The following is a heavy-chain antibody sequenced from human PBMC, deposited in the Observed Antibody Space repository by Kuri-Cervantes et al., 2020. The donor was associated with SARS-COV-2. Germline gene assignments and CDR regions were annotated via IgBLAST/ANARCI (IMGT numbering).Heavy chain of an antibody. D-gene: IGHD3-3*01. J-gene: IGHJ6*03. CDR1: GGSFSGYY. CDR3: ARGVRFLDPKYYYFYYYMDV. CDR2: INHGGGT. V-gene: IGHV4-34*01. Sequence: GSLRPPCAVYGGSFSGYYWSWIRQPPGKGLEWIGEINHGGGTNYNPSLMSRVTISVDTSKNQFSLKLRSVTAADTAVYYCARGVRFLDPKYYYFYYYMDVWGKGTTVTVSS.